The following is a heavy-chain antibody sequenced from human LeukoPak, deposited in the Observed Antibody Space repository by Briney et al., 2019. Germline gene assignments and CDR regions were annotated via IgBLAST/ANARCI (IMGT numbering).Heavy chain of an antibody. CDR2: IIPIFGTA. Sequence: ASVKVSCKASGGTFSSYAISWVRQAPGQGLEWMGGIIPIFGTANYAQKFQGRVTITADESTSTAYMGLSSLRSEDTAVYYCATNGTQLWLFGYWGQGTLVTVSS. CDR1: GGTFSSYA. J-gene: IGHJ4*02. V-gene: IGHV1-69*13. CDR3: ATNGTQLWLFGY. D-gene: IGHD5-18*01.